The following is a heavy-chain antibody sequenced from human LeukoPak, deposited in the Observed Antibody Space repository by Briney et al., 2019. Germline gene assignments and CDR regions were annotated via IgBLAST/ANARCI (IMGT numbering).Heavy chain of an antibody. Sequence: PSETLSLTCSVSADSIGSFYWSWLRQPPGKQLEWLGHISYSGDTNYTPSLKSRVTLSVDTSKNQFSLRLSSVTAADTAVYFCARQKSQFLLPSADWFFDLWGRGTLVTVSS. D-gene: IGHD5-24*01. CDR3: ARQKSQFLLPSADWFFDL. V-gene: IGHV4-59*08. J-gene: IGHJ2*01. CDR1: ADSIGSFY. CDR2: ISYSGDT.